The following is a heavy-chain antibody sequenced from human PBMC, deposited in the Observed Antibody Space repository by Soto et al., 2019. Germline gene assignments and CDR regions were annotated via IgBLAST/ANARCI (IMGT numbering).Heavy chain of an antibody. Sequence: EVQLVESGGGLVQPGRSLRLSCTTSGFTFNSYAMHWVRQTPGKGLEWVSGISADSSRIAYADSVEGRFTISRDNAKNSLYLQMNSLKTEDTAVYYCTTGGNYWGQGTLVTVSS. CDR1: GFTFNSYA. CDR2: ISADSSRI. J-gene: IGHJ4*02. CDR3: TTGGNY. V-gene: IGHV3-9*01.